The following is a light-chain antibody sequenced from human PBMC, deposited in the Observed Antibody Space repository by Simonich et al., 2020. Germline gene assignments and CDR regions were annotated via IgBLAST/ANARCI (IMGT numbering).Light chain of an antibody. J-gene: IGLJ2*01. V-gene: IGLV3-10*01. Sequence: SYELTQPPSVSVSPGQTARITCAGDALPKKYAYWYQQKSGQAPVLVIYEDSKRPSGIPERFSGSSSGTRSTLTISGAQVEDEADYYCYSTDSIGNHRVFGGGTKLTVL. CDR2: EDS. CDR3: YSTDSIGNHRV. CDR1: ALPKKY.